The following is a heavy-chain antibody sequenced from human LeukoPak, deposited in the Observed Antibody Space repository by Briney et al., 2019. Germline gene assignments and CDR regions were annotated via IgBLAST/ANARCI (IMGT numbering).Heavy chain of an antibody. V-gene: IGHV4-39*07. J-gene: IGHJ6*02. CDR3: ARGQMTPSYYYYGMDV. D-gene: IGHD5-24*01. CDR1: GGSISSGGYY. Sequence: SETLSLTCTVSGGSISSGGYYWSWIRQPPGKGLEWIGEINHSGSTNYNPSLKSRVTISVDTSKNQFSLKLSSVTAADTAVYYCARGQMTPSYYYYGMDVWGQGTTVTVSS. CDR2: INHSGST.